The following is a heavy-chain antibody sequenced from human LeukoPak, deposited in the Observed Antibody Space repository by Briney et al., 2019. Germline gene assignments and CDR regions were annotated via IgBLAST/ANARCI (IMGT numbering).Heavy chain of an antibody. CDR2: IHQHGSEK. V-gene: IGHV3-7*01. D-gene: IGHD2-21*01. CDR1: GFTFSSYW. CDR3: ARQHDYADY. Sequence: GGSLRLSCAASGFTFSSYWMSWVRQAPGKGLEWVANIHQHGSEKFYVDSVKGRFTISRDDASNSLYLQMNSLRAEDTAVYYCARQHDYADYWGQGTLVTVSS. J-gene: IGHJ4*02.